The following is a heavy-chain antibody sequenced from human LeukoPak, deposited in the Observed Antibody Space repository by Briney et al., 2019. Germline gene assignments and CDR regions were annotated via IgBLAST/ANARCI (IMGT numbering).Heavy chain of an antibody. J-gene: IGHJ5*02. CDR2: IYTSGST. CDR1: GGSISSYY. V-gene: IGHV4-4*09. Sequence: PSETLSLTCTVSGGSISSYYWSWIRQPPGKGLEWIGYIYTSGSTNYNPSLKSRVTISVDTSKNQFSLKLSSVTAADTVVYYCARQTGIAAAGLFDPWGQGTLVTVSS. CDR3: ARQTGIAAAGLFDP. D-gene: IGHD6-13*01.